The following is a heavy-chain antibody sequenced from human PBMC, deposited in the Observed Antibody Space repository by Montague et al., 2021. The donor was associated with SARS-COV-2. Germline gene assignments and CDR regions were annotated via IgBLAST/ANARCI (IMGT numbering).Heavy chain of an antibody. D-gene: IGHD1-26*01. CDR2: ISYDGSNK. Sequence: SLRLSCAASGFTFSSYAMHWVRQAPGKGLEWVAVISYDGSNKYYADSVKGRFTISRDNSKNTLYLQMNSLGAEDTAAYYCARTNSGSYSGAFDIWGQGTMVTVSS. J-gene: IGHJ3*02. V-gene: IGHV3-30*04. CDR1: GFTFSSYA. CDR3: ARTNSGSYSGAFDI.